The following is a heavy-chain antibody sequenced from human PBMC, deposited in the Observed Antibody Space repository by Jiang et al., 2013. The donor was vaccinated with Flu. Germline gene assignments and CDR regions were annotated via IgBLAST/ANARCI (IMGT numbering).Heavy chain of an antibody. CDR3: ARRPYCGADCYSSVDF. V-gene: IGHV5-10-1*01. J-gene: IGHJ4*02. CDR2: VDPVDSSA. D-gene: IGHD2-21*02. Sequence: MPGKGLEWMGTVDPVDSSAKYSPSFQGHITISADKSIDTAYLQWSTLKASDSGIYYCARRPYCGADCYSSVDFWGQGITGHRLL.